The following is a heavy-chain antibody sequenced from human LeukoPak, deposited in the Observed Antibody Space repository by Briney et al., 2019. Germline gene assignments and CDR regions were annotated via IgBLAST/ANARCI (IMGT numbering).Heavy chain of an antibody. Sequence: PGGSLRLSCAASGFTFSNYAMHWVRQAPGKGLEWVAVISYDGSNKYYADSVKGRFTISRDNSKNTLYLQMNSLRAEDTAVYYCAKAGPSRYYYYGMDVWGQGTTVTVSS. J-gene: IGHJ6*02. CDR3: AKAGPSRYYYYGMDV. CDR1: GFTFSNYA. V-gene: IGHV3-30*04. D-gene: IGHD1-14*01. CDR2: ISYDGSNK.